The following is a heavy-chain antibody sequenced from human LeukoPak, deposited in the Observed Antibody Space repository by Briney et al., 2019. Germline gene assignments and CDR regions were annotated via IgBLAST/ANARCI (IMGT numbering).Heavy chain of an antibody. D-gene: IGHD4/OR15-4a*01. CDR2: IYSGGST. Sequence: GGSLRLSCAASGFTVSSNYMSWVRQAPGKGLEWISVIYSGGSTAYADSVKGRFTISRDNSKNTLYLQLNSPRAEDTAVFYCARDPGGAKFDYWGQGTLVTVSS. CDR3: ARDPGGAKFDY. CDR1: GFTVSSNY. V-gene: IGHV3-53*01. J-gene: IGHJ4*02.